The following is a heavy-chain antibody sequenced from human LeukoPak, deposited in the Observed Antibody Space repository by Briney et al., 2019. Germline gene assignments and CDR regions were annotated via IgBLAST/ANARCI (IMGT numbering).Heavy chain of an antibody. V-gene: IGHV4-39*01. CDR2: IYYSGST. J-gene: IGHJ4*02. D-gene: IGHD2-15*01. Sequence: KPSETLSLTCTVSGGSISSSSYYWGWIRQPPGKGLEWIGSIYYSGSTYYNPSLKSRVTISVDTSKNQFSLKLSSVTAADTAVYYCATLLGHVRKAAPRGYFDYWGQGTLVTVSS. CDR3: ATLLGHVRKAAPRGYFDY. CDR1: GGSISSSSYY.